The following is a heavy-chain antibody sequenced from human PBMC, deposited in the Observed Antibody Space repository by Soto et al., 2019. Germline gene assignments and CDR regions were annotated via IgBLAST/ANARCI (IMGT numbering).Heavy chain of an antibody. CDR1: GGSFSGYY. CDR3: ARHPSPAYYFDY. Sequence: QVQLQQWGAGLLKPSETLSLTCAVYGGSFSGYYWSWICQSPGKGLEWIGEINHSGSTNYNPSLKSRVTISVDTSKNQFSLKLSSVTAADTAVYYCARHPSPAYYFDYWGQGTLVTVSS. CDR2: INHSGST. J-gene: IGHJ4*02. V-gene: IGHV4-34*01.